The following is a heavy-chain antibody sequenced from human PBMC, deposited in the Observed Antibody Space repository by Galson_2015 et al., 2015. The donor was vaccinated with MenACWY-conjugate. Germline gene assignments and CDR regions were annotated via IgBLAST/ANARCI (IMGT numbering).Heavy chain of an antibody. CDR2: ISGSGGST. D-gene: IGHD2-2*02. Sequence: SLRLSCAASGFTFSSYAMSWVRQAPGKGLEWVSAISGSGGSTYYADSVKGRFTISRDNSKNTLYLQMNSLRAEDTTVYYCAKPATRLLLYGPYFDYWGQGTLVTVSS. V-gene: IGHV3-23*01. CDR1: GFTFSSYA. J-gene: IGHJ4*02. CDR3: AKPATRLLLYGPYFDY.